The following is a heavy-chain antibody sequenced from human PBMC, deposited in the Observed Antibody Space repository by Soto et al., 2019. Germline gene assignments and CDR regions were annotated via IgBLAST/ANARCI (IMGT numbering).Heavy chain of an antibody. V-gene: IGHV4-59*08. CDR1: GGSISSYY. CDR3: ARRYGGTFDY. D-gene: IGHD2-15*01. CDR2: IYYSGST. J-gene: IGHJ4*02. Sequence: QVQLQESGPGLVKPSETLSLTCTVSGGSISSYYWSWIRQPPGKGLEWIGYIYYSGSTNYNPSRKSRVIISVDTSKNQFSLKLSSVTAADTAVYYCARRYGGTFDYWGQGTLVTVSS.